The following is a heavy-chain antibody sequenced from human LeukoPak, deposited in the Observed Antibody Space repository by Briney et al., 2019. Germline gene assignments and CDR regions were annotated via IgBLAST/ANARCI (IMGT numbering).Heavy chain of an antibody. CDR2: ISGSGGST. J-gene: IGHJ4*01. CDR3: AKLGPGKWMIEVVTFDY. D-gene: IGHD3-22*01. Sequence: GGSLRLSCAASGFTFSIYAMSWDRQAPGKGLEWVSAISGSGGSTYYADSVKGRFTICRDNSNNTLYLQMNGLRAEDRAEYYGAKLGPGKWMIEVVTFDYWGQEPWSPSPQ. CDR1: GFTFSIYA. V-gene: IGHV3-23*01.